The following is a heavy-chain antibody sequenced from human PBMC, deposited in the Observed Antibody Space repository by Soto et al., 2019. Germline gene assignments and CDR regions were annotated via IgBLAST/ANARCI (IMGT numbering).Heavy chain of an antibody. J-gene: IGHJ6*02. D-gene: IGHD3-3*01. V-gene: IGHV3-15*07. CDR3: TTETTIFGGGYYGMDV. Sequence: GGSLRLSCAASGFTFSNAWMNWVRQAPGKGLEWVGRIKSKTDGGTTDYAAPVKGRFTISRDDSKNTLYLQMNSLKTEDTAVYYCTTETTIFGGGYYGMDVWGQGTTVTVSS. CDR1: GFTFSNAW. CDR2: IKSKTDGGTT.